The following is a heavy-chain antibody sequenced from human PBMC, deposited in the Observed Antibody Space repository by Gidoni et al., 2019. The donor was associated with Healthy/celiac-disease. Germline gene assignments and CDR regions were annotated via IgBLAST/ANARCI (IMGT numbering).Heavy chain of an antibody. CDR2: IYHSGST. V-gene: IGHV4-30-2*01. J-gene: IGHJ4*02. D-gene: IGHD6-6*01. Sequence: QLQLQESGSGLVKPSQTLSLTCAVSGGSIGRCGYSWSWIRQPPGKGLEWIGYIYHSGSTYYNPSLKSRVTISVDRSKNQFSLKLSSVTAADTAVYYCARLVGIAARVFDYWGQGTLVTVSS. CDR1: GGSIGRCGYS. CDR3: ARLVGIAARVFDY.